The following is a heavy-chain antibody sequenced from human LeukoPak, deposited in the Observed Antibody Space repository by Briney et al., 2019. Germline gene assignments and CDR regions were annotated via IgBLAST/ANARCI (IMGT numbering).Heavy chain of an antibody. CDR2: TYYRSKWYN. CDR1: GDSVSSNSAA. V-gene: IGHV6-1*01. CDR3: ARDLGGGEWLRFPANNQYYYYGMDV. Sequence: SQTLSLTCAISGDSVSSNSAAWNWIRQSPSRGLEWLGRTYYRSKWYNDYAVSVKSRITINPDTSKNQFSLQLNSVTPEDTAVYYCARDLGGGEWLRFPANNQYYYYGMDVWGQGTTVTVSS. D-gene: IGHD5-12*01. J-gene: IGHJ6*02.